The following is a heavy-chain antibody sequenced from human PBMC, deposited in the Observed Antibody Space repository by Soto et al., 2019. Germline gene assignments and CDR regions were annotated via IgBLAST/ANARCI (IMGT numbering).Heavy chain of an antibody. V-gene: IGHV3-11*06. J-gene: IGHJ4*02. CDR2: ISGSETFT. CDR1: GFNFNEYY. CDR3: ARAREGCRGFGWDEY. D-gene: IGHD6-25*01. Sequence: QVQLVESGGGFVKPGGSLRLSCAASGFNFNEYYMSWIRQAPGKGLEWVGYISGSETFTNYADSVKGRFTISRDNTKNSLYLQMDSMRTEDTALYYCARAREGCRGFGWDEYWGKGPLVTVSS.